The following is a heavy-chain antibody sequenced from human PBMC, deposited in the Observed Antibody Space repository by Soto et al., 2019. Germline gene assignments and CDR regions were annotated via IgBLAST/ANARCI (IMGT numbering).Heavy chain of an antibody. J-gene: IGHJ3*02. Sequence: GASVKVSCKASGYTFTSYAMHWVRQAPGQRLEWMGWINAGNGNTKYSQKFQGRVTITRDTSASTAYMELSSLRSEDTAVYYCARDRLHEDFWSGYYKALGAFDIWGQGTMVTVSS. CDR3: ARDRLHEDFWSGYYKALGAFDI. CDR1: GYTFTSYA. D-gene: IGHD3-3*01. V-gene: IGHV1-3*01. CDR2: INAGNGNT.